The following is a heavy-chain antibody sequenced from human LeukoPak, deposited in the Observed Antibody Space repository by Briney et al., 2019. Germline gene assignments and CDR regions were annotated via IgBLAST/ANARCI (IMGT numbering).Heavy chain of an antibody. CDR3: SSHCGYDQIWESYFDY. CDR1: GGSISSHF. D-gene: IGHD5-12*01. V-gene: IGHV4-59*11. J-gene: IGHJ4*02. Sequence: PSETLSLTCSVSGGSISSHFWSWIRQTPGKGLEWIGYISYRGSTKYNPSLKSRVSISVDTSKNQFFLRLTSLTAADTAVYYCSSHCGYDQIWESYFDYWGRGTMVIVSS. CDR2: ISYRGST.